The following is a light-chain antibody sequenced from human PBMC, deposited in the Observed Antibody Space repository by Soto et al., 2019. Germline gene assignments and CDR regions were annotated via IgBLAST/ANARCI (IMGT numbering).Light chain of an antibody. CDR1: QSVSSSY. CDR3: QQYGSSPPWT. CDR2: GAS. J-gene: IGKJ1*01. V-gene: IGKV3-20*01. Sequence: EIVLTQSPGTLSLSPGERATLSCRAGQSVSSSYLAWYQRRPGQAPRLLIYGASSRATGIPHRFSGSGSGTDFTLTISRLEPEDFAVYYCQQYGSSPPWTFGQGTKVEIK.